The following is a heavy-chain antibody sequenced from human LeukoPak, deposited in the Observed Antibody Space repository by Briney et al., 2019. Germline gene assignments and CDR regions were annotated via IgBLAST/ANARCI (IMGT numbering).Heavy chain of an antibody. V-gene: IGHV3-21*01. D-gene: IGHD2-2*01. J-gene: IGHJ5*02. CDR2: ISSSSSYI. CDR3: ARDYCSSTSCYLDP. CDR1: GFTFDDYA. Sequence: GRSLRLSCAASGFTFDDYAMHWVRQAPGKGLEWVSSISSSSSYIYYADSVKGRFTISRDNAKNSLYLQMNSLRAEDTAVYYCARDYCSSTSCYLDPWGQGTLVTVSS.